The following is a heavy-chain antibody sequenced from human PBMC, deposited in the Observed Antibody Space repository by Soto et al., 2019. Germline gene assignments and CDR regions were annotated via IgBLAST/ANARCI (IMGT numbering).Heavy chain of an antibody. J-gene: IGHJ6*02. D-gene: IGHD2-2*01. CDR1: GYSISSSNW. CDR2: IHYSGST. Sequence: SETLSLTCAVSGYSISSSNWWGWIRQPPGKGLEWIGYIHYSGSTYYNPSLKSRVTMSVDTSKNQFSLKLSSVTAVDTAVYYCARNAARYCSSKSCYGDYGMDVWGQGTTVTVSS. CDR3: ARNAARYCSSKSCYGDYGMDV. V-gene: IGHV4-28*01.